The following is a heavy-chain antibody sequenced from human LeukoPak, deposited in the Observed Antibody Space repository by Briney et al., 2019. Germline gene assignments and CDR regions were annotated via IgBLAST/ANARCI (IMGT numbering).Heavy chain of an antibody. CDR3: AKNVLLWFGESSYFDY. Sequence: GGSLRLSCAAAGFTFSSYAMSWVRQAPGKGLEWVSAISGSGGSTYYADSVKGRFTISRDNSKNTLYLQMNSLRAEDTAVYYCAKNVLLWFGESSYFDYWGQGTLVTVSS. V-gene: IGHV3-23*01. CDR2: ISGSGGST. D-gene: IGHD3-10*01. CDR1: GFTFSSYA. J-gene: IGHJ4*02.